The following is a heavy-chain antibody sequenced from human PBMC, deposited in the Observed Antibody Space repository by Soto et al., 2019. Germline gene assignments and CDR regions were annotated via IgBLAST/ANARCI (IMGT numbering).Heavy chain of an antibody. CDR2: FDPEDGET. Sequence: GASVKVSCKASGYTFTGYYMHWVRQAPGKGLEWMGGFDPEDGETIYAQKVQGRVTMTEDTSTDTAYMELSSLRSEDTAVYYCATDRGAYRRLLYSWGQGTLVTVSS. D-gene: IGHD3-10*02. CDR3: ATDRGAYRRLLYS. V-gene: IGHV1-24*01. J-gene: IGHJ4*02. CDR1: GYTFTGYY.